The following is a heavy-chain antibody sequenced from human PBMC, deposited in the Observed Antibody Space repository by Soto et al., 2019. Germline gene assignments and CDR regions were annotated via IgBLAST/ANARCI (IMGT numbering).Heavy chain of an antibody. J-gene: IGHJ4*02. CDR3: ARINGGSPDF. V-gene: IGHV4-4*07. CDR1: GGSMNAHF. CDR2: IYISGTT. Sequence: NPSETLSLTCTVSGGSMNAHFWSWIRQSAGKGLEWIGHIYISGTTMYNPSLKSRVTMSVDPPKNQLSLKLTSVTAADTAVYYCARINGGSPDFWGQGSLVTVSS. D-gene: IGHD2-15*01.